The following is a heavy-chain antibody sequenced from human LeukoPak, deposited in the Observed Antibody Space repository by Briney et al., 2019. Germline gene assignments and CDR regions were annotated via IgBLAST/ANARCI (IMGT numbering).Heavy chain of an antibody. V-gene: IGHV1-69*13. Sequence: SVRVSCKASGGTFSSYAISWVRQAPGQGLEWMGGIIPIFGTANYAQKFQGRVTITADESTSTAYMELSSLRSEDTAVYYCARFRDRLGAQAEPYYFDYWGQGTLVTVSS. CDR1: GGTFSSYA. CDR3: ARFRDRLGAQAEPYYFDY. D-gene: IGHD3-16*01. CDR2: IIPIFGTA. J-gene: IGHJ4*02.